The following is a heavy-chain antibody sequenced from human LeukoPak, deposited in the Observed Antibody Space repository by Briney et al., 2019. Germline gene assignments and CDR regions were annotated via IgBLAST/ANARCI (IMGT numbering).Heavy chain of an antibody. CDR3: ARGGAPRLHFQN. J-gene: IGHJ1*01. V-gene: IGHV4-59*01. Sequence: SETLSLTCTVSGGSISTYYWNWIRQPPGKGLEWIGYIYHSGNTNYNPSLQSRVTISVDTSKNQFSLNLRSVTAADTAVYYCARGGAPRLHFQNWGQGTLVTVSS. CDR1: GGSISTYY. D-gene: IGHD6-6*01. CDR2: IYHSGNT.